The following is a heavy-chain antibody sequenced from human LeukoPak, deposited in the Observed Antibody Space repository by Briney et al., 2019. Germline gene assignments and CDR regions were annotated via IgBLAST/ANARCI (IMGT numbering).Heavy chain of an antibody. CDR3: ARWGSRVLPAAI. V-gene: IGHV4-61*01. J-gene: IGHJ4*01. CDR1: GGSVSSGSYY. Sequence: SETLSLTCTVSGGSVSSGSYYWSWIRQPPGKGLEWIGYIYYSGSTNYNPSLKSRVTISVDTTKNQFCLKLSSVPAADTAVYYCARWGSRVLPAAIWGQGTLVTVYS. CDR2: IYYSGST. D-gene: IGHD2-2*01.